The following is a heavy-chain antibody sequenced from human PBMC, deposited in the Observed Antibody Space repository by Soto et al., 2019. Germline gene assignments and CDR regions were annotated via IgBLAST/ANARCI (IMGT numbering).Heavy chain of an antibody. CDR2: IYYSGRT. D-gene: IGHD1-26*01. Sequence: QVQLQESGPGLVKPSETLSLTCTVSGGSVSSGSYYWSWIRQPPGNGLEWIGYIYYSGRTNYNPSRKSRVTISLDTSKNQFSLTQSSVTAADTALDYCARDRIVGATGFDYWGQGTLVTVSS. CDR3: ARDRIVGATGFDY. J-gene: IGHJ4*02. V-gene: IGHV4-61*01. CDR1: GGSVSSGSYY.